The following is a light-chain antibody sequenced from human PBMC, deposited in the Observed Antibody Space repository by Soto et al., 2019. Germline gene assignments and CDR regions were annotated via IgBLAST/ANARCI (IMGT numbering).Light chain of an antibody. CDR1: HSLLHSNGYNY. V-gene: IGKV2-28*01. Sequence: IVMTQSPLSLPVTTGEPASISCRSSHSLLHSNGYNYLDWYLQKPGQSPQLLIYLGSNRASGVPDRFSGSGSGTDFTLKISRVEAEDVGVYYCMQALQTPITFGQGTRLEIK. J-gene: IGKJ5*01. CDR3: MQALQTPIT. CDR2: LGS.